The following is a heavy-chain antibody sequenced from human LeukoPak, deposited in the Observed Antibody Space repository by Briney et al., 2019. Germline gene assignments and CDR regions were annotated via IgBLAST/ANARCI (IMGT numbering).Heavy chain of an antibody. D-gene: IGHD1-1*01. CDR1: GFTFSSYS. Sequence: GGSLRLSCAASGFTFSSYSMNWDRQAPGKGLEWVSSISSSSSYIYYADSVKGRFTISRDNAKNSLYLQMNSLRAEDTAVCYCARDDSTTGTNMDVWGQGTTVTVSS. CDR3: ARDDSTTGTNMDV. V-gene: IGHV3-21*01. CDR2: ISSSSSYI. J-gene: IGHJ6*02.